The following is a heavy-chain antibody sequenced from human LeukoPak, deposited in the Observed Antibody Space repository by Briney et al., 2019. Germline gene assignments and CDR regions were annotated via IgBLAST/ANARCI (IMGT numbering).Heavy chain of an antibody. CDR2: ISTRSTYI. CDR1: GFIFTPYS. Sequence: PGGSLRLSCAASGFIFTPYSMNWVRQAPGKGLELVSSISTRSTYIYYADSVKGRFTISRDNAKNSLYLQMNSLRAEDTAVYFCAKATNTATGTPTLAIDYWGQGTLVTVSS. J-gene: IGHJ4*02. D-gene: IGHD6-13*01. CDR3: AKATNTATGTPTLAIDY. V-gene: IGHV3-21*04.